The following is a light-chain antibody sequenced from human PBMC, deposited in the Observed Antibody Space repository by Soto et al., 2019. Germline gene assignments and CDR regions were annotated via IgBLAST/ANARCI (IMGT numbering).Light chain of an antibody. CDR3: KSYAGSNTYV. Sequence: QSVLPQPPSASGSPGQSVTISCTGTKNDVGFYDFVSWYQHHPGKAPRLIIYEVVQRPSGVPDRFSGSKSGNTASLTVSGLQAADEAYYFCKSYAGSNTYVFGSGIKVAVL. J-gene: IGLJ1*01. V-gene: IGLV2-8*01. CDR1: KNDVGFYDF. CDR2: EVV.